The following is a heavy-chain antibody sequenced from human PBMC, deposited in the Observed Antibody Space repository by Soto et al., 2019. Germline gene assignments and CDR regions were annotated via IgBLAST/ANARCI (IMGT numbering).Heavy chain of an antibody. CDR3: ARGGNRYSSTLSGVGGFDY. CDR1: GASISSSY. J-gene: IGHJ4*02. CDR2: IFHSGTT. D-gene: IGHD5-12*01. Sequence: SETLSLTCTVSGASISSSYWSWIRQPPGKGLEGIGYIFHSGTTNYNPSLKSRVTISVDTSKNQFSLNLSSLTTADTAVYFCARGGNRYSSTLSGVGGFDYWGQGTLVTVSS. V-gene: IGHV4-59*01.